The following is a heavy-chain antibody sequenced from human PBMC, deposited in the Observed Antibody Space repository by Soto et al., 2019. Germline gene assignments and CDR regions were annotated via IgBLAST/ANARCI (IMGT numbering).Heavy chain of an antibody. J-gene: IGHJ6*03. CDR2: ISGSGGST. CDR3: AKDSRYSYGPPRGSTTVTNWSYYYYYYMDV. CDR1: GFTFSSYA. V-gene: IGHV3-23*01. Sequence: GGSLRLSCAASGFTFSSYAMSWVRQAPGKGLEWVSAISGSGGSTYYADSVKGRFTISRDNSKNTLYLQMNSLRAEDTAVYYCAKDSRYSYGPPRGSTTVTNWSYYYYYYMDVWGKGTTVTVSS. D-gene: IGHD4-17*01.